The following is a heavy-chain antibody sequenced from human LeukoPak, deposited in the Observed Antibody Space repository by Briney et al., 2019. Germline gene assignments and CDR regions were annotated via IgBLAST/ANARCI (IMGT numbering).Heavy chain of an antibody. CDR1: GFTVSSSY. V-gene: IGHV3-66*01. J-gene: IGHJ4*02. CDR2: IYSGGRT. CDR3: ATSRGGYYGSGSEMEPLDY. D-gene: IGHD3-10*01. Sequence: GGSLRLSCAASGFTVSSSYMSWVRQAPGKGLEWVSVIYSGGRTNYADSVKGRFTISRDNSKNTLYLQMNSLRAEDTAVYYCATSRGGYYGSGSEMEPLDYWGQGTLVTVSS.